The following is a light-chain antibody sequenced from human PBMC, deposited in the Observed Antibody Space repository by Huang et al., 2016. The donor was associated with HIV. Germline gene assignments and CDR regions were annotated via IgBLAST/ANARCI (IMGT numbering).Light chain of an antibody. J-gene: IGKJ2*01. V-gene: IGKV3-15*01. Sequence: EVVLTQSPATLSVSPGERATLSCGASQIIDTNLAWYQQKPGQSPRLLIFGACTRATGIPARFGGSVSGTEFTLTISSLQSEDFAIYYCQHYNKWPPAFGQGTKLEIK. CDR2: GAC. CDR1: QIIDTN. CDR3: QHYNKWPPA.